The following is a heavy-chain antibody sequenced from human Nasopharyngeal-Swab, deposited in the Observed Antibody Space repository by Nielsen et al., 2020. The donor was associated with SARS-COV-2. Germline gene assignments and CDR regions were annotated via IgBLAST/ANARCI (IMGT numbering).Heavy chain of an antibody. CDR1: GGSISSYH. V-gene: IGHV4-59*13. CDR3: TSSVYYYYGMDV. D-gene: IGHD5/OR15-5a*01. CDR2: IYYSGST. J-gene: IGHJ6*02. Sequence: SETLSPPCTVPGGSISSYHWSWTRQPPGKGLEWIGYIYYSGSTNYNPSLKSRVTISVDTSKNQFSLKLSSVTAADTAVYYCTSSVYYYYGMDVWGQGTTVTVSS.